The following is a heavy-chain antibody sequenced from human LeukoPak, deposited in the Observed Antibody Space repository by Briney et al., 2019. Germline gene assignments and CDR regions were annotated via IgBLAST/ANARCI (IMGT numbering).Heavy chain of an antibody. Sequence: PGRSLRLSCAASGFTFSSYAMHWVRQAPGKGLEWVAVISYDGSNKYYADSVKGRFTISRDNSKNTLYLQMNSLRAEDTAVYYCARDDFWSGWYYYYGMGVWGQGTTVTVSS. V-gene: IGHV3-30-3*01. CDR3: ARDDFWSGWYYYYGMGV. D-gene: IGHD3-3*01. CDR2: ISYDGSNK. J-gene: IGHJ6*02. CDR1: GFTFSSYA.